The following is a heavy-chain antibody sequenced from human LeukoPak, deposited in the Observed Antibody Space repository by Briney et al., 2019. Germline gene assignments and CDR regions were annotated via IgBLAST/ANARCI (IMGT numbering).Heavy chain of an antibody. V-gene: IGHV1-18*01. J-gene: IGHJ4*02. D-gene: IGHD1-26*01. CDR2: ISAYNGNT. Sequence: ASVKVSCKASGYTFTTYGISWVRRAPGQGLEWMGWISAYNGNTNYAQKLQGRVTMTTDTSTSTAYMEVRSLRSDDTAVYYCARDSGSYYFDYWGQGTLVTVSS. CDR1: GYTFTTYG. CDR3: ARDSGSYYFDY.